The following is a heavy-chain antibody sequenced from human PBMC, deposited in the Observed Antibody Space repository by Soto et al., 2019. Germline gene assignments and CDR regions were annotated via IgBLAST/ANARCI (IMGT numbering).Heavy chain of an antibody. V-gene: IGHV3-30*18. CDR3: AKAQIAAAGPYYDY. J-gene: IGHJ4*02. CDR1: GFPFSSYG. D-gene: IGHD6-13*01. Sequence: GGSVRLSCAASGFPFSSYGMHWVRQAPGKGMEWVAVISYDGSNKYYADSVNGRFTISRDNSKNTLYLQMNSLRAEDTAVYYCAKAQIAAAGPYYDYWGQGTLVTVSS. CDR2: ISYDGSNK.